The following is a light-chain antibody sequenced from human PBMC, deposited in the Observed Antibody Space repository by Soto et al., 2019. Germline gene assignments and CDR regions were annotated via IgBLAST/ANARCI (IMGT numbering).Light chain of an antibody. Sequence: DIVMTQSPDSLAVSLGESTTINCKSSQSDLYSSNNKNYLAWYQQKPGQPPKLLIYWASTRESGVPDRFSGSGSGTDFTLTISTLQAEDVAVYYCQQYYSTPPTFGPGTKVDIK. CDR1: QSDLYSSNNKNY. V-gene: IGKV4-1*01. J-gene: IGKJ3*01. CDR2: WAS. CDR3: QQYYSTPPT.